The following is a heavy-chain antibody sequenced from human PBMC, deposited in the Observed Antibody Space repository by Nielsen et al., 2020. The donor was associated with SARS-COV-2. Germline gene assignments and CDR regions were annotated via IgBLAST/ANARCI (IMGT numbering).Heavy chain of an antibody. CDR2: IWYDGSNK. J-gene: IGHJ4*02. CDR1: GFTFSPYA. Sequence: GGSLRLSCAASGFTFSPYAMHWVRQAPGKGLEWVALIWYDGSNKYYANSVKGRFTISRDNSKNTLYLHMNSLRAEDTAVYYCARGGPMITFGGERIYWGQGALVTVSS. D-gene: IGHD3-16*01. V-gene: IGHV3-33*08. CDR3: ARGGPMITFGGERIY.